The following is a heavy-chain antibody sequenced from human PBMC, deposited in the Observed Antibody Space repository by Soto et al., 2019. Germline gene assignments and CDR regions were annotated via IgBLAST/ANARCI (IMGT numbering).Heavy chain of an antibody. CDR2: IYYSGST. CDR1: GGSISSYY. D-gene: IGHD6-19*01. CDR3: ARDQSRYSSRYFDY. Sequence: SETLSLTCTVSGGSISSYYWSWIRQPPGKGLEWIGYIYYSGSTNYNPSLKSRVTISVDTPKNQFSLKLRSVTAADTAVYYCARDQSRYSSRYFDYWGQGTLVTVSS. J-gene: IGHJ4*02. V-gene: IGHV4-59*01.